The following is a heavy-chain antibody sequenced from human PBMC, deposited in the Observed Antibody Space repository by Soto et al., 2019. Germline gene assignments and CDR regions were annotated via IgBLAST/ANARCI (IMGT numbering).Heavy chain of an antibody. D-gene: IGHD2-2*01. Sequence: SVKVSCKASGFTFTSSAVQWVRQALGQRLEWIGWIVVGSGNTNYAQKFQERVTITRDMSTSTAYMELSSLRSEDTAVYYCAAEGYCSSTSCPSYYYYGMDVWGQGTTVTVSS. CDR3: AAEGYCSSTSCPSYYYYGMDV. V-gene: IGHV1-58*01. CDR1: GFTFTSSA. CDR2: IVVGSGNT. J-gene: IGHJ6*02.